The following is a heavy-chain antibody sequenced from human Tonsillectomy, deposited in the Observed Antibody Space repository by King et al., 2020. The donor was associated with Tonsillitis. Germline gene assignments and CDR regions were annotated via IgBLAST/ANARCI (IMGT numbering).Heavy chain of an antibody. J-gene: IGHJ4*02. CDR1: GYTFTSYG. CDR3: VGQATLYGDYPTFNY. D-gene: IGHD4-17*01. CDR2: ISAYNGNT. V-gene: IGHV1-18*01. Sequence: VQLVESGAEVKKPGASVKVSCKASGYTFTSYGISWVRQAPGQGLEWMGWISAYNGNTNYAQKLQGRVTMTTDTSTSTAYMELRSLRSDDTAVYYCVGQATLYGDYPTFNYWGQGTLVTVSS.